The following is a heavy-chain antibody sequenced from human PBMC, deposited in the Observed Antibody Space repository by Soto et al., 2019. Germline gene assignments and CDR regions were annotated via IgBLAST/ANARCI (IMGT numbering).Heavy chain of an antibody. CDR1: GFTFTSCA. V-gene: IGHV3-30-3*01. J-gene: IGHJ4*02. CDR3: ARDLGGDHDY. D-gene: IGHD4-17*01. CDR2: ISYDGSNK. Sequence: QVQLVESGGGVVQPGRSLRLSCAASGFTFTSCAVHWVRQAPGKGLEWVAVISYDGSNKYYADSVKGRFTISRDNSKNTLYLQMNSLKAEDTAVYYCARDLGGDHDYWGQATLVTVSS.